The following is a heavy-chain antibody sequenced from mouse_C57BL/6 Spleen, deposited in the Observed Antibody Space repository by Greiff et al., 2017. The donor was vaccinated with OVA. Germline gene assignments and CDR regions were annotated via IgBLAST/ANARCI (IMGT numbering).Heavy chain of an antibody. Sequence: VQLQQSGPELVKPGASVKLPCKASGYTFTDYNMDWVKQSHGKSLEWIGDINPNNGGTIYNQKFKGKATLTVDKSSSTAYMELRSLTSEDTAVYYCATNWGFAYWGQGTLVTVSA. CDR2: INPNNGGT. CDR3: ATNWGFAY. D-gene: IGHD4-1*01. CDR1: GYTFTDYN. V-gene: IGHV1-18*01. J-gene: IGHJ3*01.